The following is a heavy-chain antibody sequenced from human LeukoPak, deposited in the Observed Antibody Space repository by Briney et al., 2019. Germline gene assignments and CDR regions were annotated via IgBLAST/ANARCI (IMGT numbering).Heavy chain of an antibody. D-gene: IGHD2-2*02. CDR2: IYLGGET. CDR3: AREGGYCTSTICYTLYWSFDL. Sequence: SETLSLTCSVSGGSISSGSYYWSWLRRPAGKELEWIGRIYLGGETNYNPYLESRVTISLDTSKNQFSLKLNSVTAADTAVYYCAREGGYCTSTICYTLYWSFDLWGRGTLVTVSS. V-gene: IGHV4-61*02. CDR1: GGSISSGSYY. J-gene: IGHJ2*01.